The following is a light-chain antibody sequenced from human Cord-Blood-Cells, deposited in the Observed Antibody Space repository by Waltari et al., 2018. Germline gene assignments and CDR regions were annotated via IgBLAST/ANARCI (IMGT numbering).Light chain of an antibody. V-gene: IGLV2-23*02. Sequence: QSALTQPASVSGSPGQSITSSCTGTRSDVGRYNLVSWYQQHPGKAPKLMTSEVSKRPSGVSNRFSGSKSGNTSSLTISGPQAEGEADYYCCSYAGSSTYVFGTGTKVSVL. CDR1: RSDVGRYNL. J-gene: IGLJ1*01. CDR2: EVS. CDR3: CSYAGSSTYV.